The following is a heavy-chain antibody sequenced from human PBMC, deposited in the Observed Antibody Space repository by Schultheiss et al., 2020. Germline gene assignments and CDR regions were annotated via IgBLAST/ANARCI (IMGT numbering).Heavy chain of an antibody. V-gene: IGHV3-30*03. Sequence: GESLKISCAASGFTFSNAWMNWVRQAPGKGLEWVAVISYDGSNKYYADSVKGRFTISRDNSKNTLYLQMNSLRAEDTAVYYCARASSGWRPGGGYYYGMDVWGQGSTGTVSS. CDR3: ARASSGWRPGGGYYYGMDV. J-gene: IGHJ6*02. D-gene: IGHD6-19*01. CDR1: GFTFSNAW. CDR2: ISYDGSNK.